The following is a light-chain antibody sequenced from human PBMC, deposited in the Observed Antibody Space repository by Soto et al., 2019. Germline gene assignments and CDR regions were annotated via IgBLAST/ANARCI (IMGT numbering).Light chain of an antibody. V-gene: IGKV3-15*01. CDR1: QSVGGN. CDR2: DAS. J-gene: IGKJ2*01. Sequence: EIVMTQSPATLSVSPGERATLSCRASQSVGGNLAWYQQRPGRAPRLLIYDASTRATDIPARFSGSGSGTEFTLTISSLQSEDFARYYCQQYNNWPLYTFGQGTKLAIK. CDR3: QQYNNWPLYT.